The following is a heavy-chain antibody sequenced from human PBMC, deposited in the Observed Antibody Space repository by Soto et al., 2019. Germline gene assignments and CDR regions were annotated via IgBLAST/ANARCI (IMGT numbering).Heavy chain of an antibody. D-gene: IGHD6-13*01. CDR1: GFTFSSYD. CDR3: ARTRSSSWYFKYYYMDV. Sequence: GGSLRLSCAASGFTFSSYDMHWVRQATGKGLEWVPAIGTAGDTYYPGSVKGRFTISRENAKNSLYLQMNSLRAGDTAVYYCARTRSSSWYFKYYYMDVWGKGTTVTVSS. CDR2: IGTAGDT. V-gene: IGHV3-13*01. J-gene: IGHJ6*03.